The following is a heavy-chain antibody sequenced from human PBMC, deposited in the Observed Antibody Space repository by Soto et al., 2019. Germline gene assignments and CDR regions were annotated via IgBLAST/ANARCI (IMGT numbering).Heavy chain of an antibody. CDR1: GGTFSSYA. J-gene: IGHJ6*02. CDR2: IIPIFGTA. D-gene: IGHD6-19*01. V-gene: IGHV1-69*13. Sequence: SVKVSCKASGGTFSSYAISWVRQAPGQGLEWMGGIIPIFGTANYAQKFQGRVTITADESTSTAYMELSSLRSEDTAVYYCARDHGAVAGNNYYYYYGMDVWGPGTTVTVSS. CDR3: ARDHGAVAGNNYYYYYGMDV.